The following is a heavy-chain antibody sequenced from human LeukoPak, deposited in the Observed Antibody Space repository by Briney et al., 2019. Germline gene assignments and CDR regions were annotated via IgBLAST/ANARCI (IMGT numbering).Heavy chain of an antibody. V-gene: IGHV4-39*01. J-gene: IGHJ4*02. CDR2: IYYSGST. D-gene: IGHD3-22*01. CDR3: ARYASSGYYRYYFDY. CDR1: GRFISSSSYS. Sequence: SETLSLTCTVSGRFISSSSYSWGWIRQPPGKGLEWIGTIYYSGSTYYNPSLKSRVTISEDTSKNQFSLNLSSVTAADTAVYYCARYASSGYYRYYFDYWGQGTLVTVSS.